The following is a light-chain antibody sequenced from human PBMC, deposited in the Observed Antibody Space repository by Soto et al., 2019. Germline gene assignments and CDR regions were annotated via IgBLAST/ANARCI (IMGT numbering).Light chain of an antibody. J-gene: IGKJ5*01. V-gene: IGKV3-15*01. CDR1: QSVTSN. CDR3: QQRSNWPSIT. CDR2: GAS. Sequence: EIVMTQSPATLSVSPGERATLSCRASQSVTSNLGWYQQKPGQAPRLLIYGASTRATGIPARFSGSGSGTDFTLTISSLEPEDFAVYYCQQRSNWPSITFGQGTRLEIK.